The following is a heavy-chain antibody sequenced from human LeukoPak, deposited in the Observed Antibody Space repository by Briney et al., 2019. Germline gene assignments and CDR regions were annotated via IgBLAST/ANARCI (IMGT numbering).Heavy chain of an antibody. CDR2: IYTGGST. Sequence: SETLSLTCTVSGGSISSDYWTWIRQPAGKGLEWIGCIYTGGSTNYNPSLKSRVTISADTSKNQFSLKLTSVTAADTAVYYCGRDGSPAYWGQGTLVTVSS. D-gene: IGHD1-26*01. CDR3: GRDGSPAY. J-gene: IGHJ4*02. CDR1: GGSISSDY. V-gene: IGHV4-4*07.